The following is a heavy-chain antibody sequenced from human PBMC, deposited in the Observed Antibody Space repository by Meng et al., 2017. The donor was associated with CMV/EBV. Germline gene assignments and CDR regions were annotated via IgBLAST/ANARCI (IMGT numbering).Heavy chain of an antibody. J-gene: IGHJ3*01. CDR2: IYYSGST. D-gene: IGHD2-2*01. CDR3: ARGSRRYCSSASCRAFDV. CDR1: GGSISSSSYY. Sequence: SETLSLTCTVSGGSISSSSYYWGWIRQPPGKGLEWIGSIYYSGSTYYNPSLKSRATISVDTSKNQFSLKLSSVTAADTAVYYCARGSRRYCSSASCRAFDVWGQGTMVTVSS. V-gene: IGHV4-39*07.